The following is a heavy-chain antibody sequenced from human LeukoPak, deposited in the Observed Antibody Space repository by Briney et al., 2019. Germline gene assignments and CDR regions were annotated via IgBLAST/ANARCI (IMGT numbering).Heavy chain of an antibody. CDR2: IWYDGSNK. CDR3: AKVGDGLAFDY. D-gene: IGHD4-17*01. CDR1: GFTFSSYG. J-gene: IGHJ4*02. Sequence: GGSLRLSYAASGFTFSSYGMHWVRQAPGKGLEWVAVIWYDGSNKYYADSVKGRFTISRDNSKNTLYLQMNSLRAEDTAVYYCAKVGDGLAFDYWGQGTLVTVSS. V-gene: IGHV3-33*06.